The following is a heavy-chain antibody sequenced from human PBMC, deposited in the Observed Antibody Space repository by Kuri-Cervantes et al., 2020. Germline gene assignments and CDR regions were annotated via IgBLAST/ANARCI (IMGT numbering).Heavy chain of an antibody. CDR2: FHHSGST. CDR1: GYSISSGYY. Sequence: SETLSLTCTVSGYSISSGYYWGWIRQPPGKGLEWIGNFHHSGSTYYNPSLKSRVTISVDTSKNQFSLKLSSVTAADTAVYYCARVSTVREGWLSRYYFDYWGQGTLVTVSS. J-gene: IGHJ4*02. D-gene: IGHD3-22*01. CDR3: ARVSTVREGWLSRYYFDY. V-gene: IGHV4-38-2*02.